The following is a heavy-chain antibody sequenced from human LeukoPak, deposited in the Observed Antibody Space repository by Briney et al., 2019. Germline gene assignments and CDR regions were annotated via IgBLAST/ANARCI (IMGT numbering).Heavy chain of an antibody. CDR1: GDSVSTNSVV. D-gene: IGHD1-26*01. V-gene: IGHV6-1*01. J-gene: IGHJ3*02. CDR3: ARISSPWSPRDAFDI. CDR2: TYYRSEWYS. Sequence: SQTLSLTCAISGDSVSTNSVVWNWIRQSPSRGLEWLGRTYYRSEWYSDYAVSVKGRITINPDTSKNQFSLQLNSATPEDTAVYYCARISSPWSPRDAFDIWGQGTMVTVSS.